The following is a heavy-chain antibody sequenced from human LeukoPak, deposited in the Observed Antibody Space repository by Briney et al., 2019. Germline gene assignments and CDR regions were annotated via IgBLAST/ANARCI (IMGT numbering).Heavy chain of an antibody. V-gene: IGHV1-3*01. J-gene: IGHJ4*02. Sequence: ASVKVSCKASGGTFSSYAISWVRQAPGQRLEWMGWINAGNGNTKYSQKFQGRVTITRDTSASTAYMELSSLRSEDTAVYYCARSRYSSVSFRHKEPFDYWGQGTLVTVSS. D-gene: IGHD6-19*01. CDR3: ARSRYSSVSFRHKEPFDY. CDR2: INAGNGNT. CDR1: GGTFSSYA.